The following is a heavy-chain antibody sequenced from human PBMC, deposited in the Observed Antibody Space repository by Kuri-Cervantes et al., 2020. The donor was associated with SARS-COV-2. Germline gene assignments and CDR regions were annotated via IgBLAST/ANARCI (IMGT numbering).Heavy chain of an antibody. CDR1: GLTFSGYV. Sequence: LSLTCAASGLTFSGYVVHWVRQAPGKGLEWVALISFDGSNEYYADSVKGRFTISRDNAKNSLYLQMNSLRAEDTAVYYCARDLSSGLWAFDYWGQGTLVTVSS. CDR3: ARDLSSGLWAFDY. V-gene: IGHV3-30-3*01. D-gene: IGHD5-18*01. CDR2: ISFDGSNE. J-gene: IGHJ4*02.